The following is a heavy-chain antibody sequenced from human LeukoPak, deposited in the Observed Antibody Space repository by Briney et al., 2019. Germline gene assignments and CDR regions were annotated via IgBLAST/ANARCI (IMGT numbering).Heavy chain of an antibody. D-gene: IGHD6-19*01. CDR3: AIPTGYCSNPVCAV. Sequence: GGSLRLSCVGSGFTFDSYAISWVRQAPGKGLEWVSSASGIGEHTYYADSVKGRFTITRDNSKDSLYLQMNSLRVEDTALYYCAIPTGYCSNPVCAVWGQGTLVTVSS. CDR1: GFTFDSYA. J-gene: IGHJ4*02. V-gene: IGHV3-23*01. CDR2: ASGIGEHT.